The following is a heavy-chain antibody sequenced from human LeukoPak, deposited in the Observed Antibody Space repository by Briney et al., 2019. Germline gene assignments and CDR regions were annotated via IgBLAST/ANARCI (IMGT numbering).Heavy chain of an antibody. CDR3: AKDRGMFLVGYLDY. CDR1: GFTFSSYA. CDR2: ISGSGGTT. D-gene: IGHD2-15*01. Sequence: GGSLRLTCAASGFTFSSYAMSWVRQAPGKGLEWVSAISGSGGTTYYADSVKGRFTISRDNSKNTLYLQMNSLRAEDTAVYYCAKDRGMFLVGYLDYWGQGTLVTVSS. J-gene: IGHJ4*02. V-gene: IGHV3-23*01.